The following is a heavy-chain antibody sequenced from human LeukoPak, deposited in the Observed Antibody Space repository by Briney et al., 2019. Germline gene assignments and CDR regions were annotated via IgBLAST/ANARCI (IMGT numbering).Heavy chain of an antibody. CDR2: IYPGDSDT. D-gene: IGHD3-10*01. CDR1: GYSFTSSW. J-gene: IGHJ3*02. Sequence: GESLKISGKGSGYSFTSSWIGWVRQMPGKGLEWMGNIYPGDSDTRKSPSFQGQVTISADKSINTAYLQWSSLKASDTAMYYCARPRGSGSYYDAFDIWGQGTMVTVSS. V-gene: IGHV5-51*01. CDR3: ARPRGSGSYYDAFDI.